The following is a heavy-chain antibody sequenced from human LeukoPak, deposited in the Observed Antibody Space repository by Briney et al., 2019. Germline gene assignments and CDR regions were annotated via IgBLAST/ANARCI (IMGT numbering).Heavy chain of an antibody. Sequence: SETLSLTCTVSGGSISSYYWNWTRQPPGKGLEWIGYIYYSGSTNYNPSLKSRVTISLDTSKNQFSLKLSSVTAADTAVYYCARDGAHKNHYYSYYYMDVWGKGTTVTVSS. D-gene: IGHD3-16*01. CDR2: IYYSGST. CDR1: GGSISSYY. J-gene: IGHJ6*03. V-gene: IGHV4-59*01. CDR3: ARDGAHKNHYYSYYYMDV.